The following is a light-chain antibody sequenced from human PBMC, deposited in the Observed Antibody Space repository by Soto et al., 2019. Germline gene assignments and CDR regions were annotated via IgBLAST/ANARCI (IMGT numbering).Light chain of an antibody. Sequence: IVLTQSPGTLSFSSGEKATLSCRASKSVSSIYLAWYQQKPGQAPRLLIYGASSRATGIRDRFRGSGSGTDFTLTISRLWPEDFALYSCQQYGSSRWTFGQGTKV. CDR2: GAS. V-gene: IGKV3-20*01. CDR3: QQYGSSRWT. CDR1: KSVSSIY. J-gene: IGKJ1*01.